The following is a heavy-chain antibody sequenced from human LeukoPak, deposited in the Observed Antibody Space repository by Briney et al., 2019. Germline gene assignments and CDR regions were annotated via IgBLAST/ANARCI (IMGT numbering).Heavy chain of an antibody. Sequence: ASVKVSCKASGYTFTSYGISWVRQAPGQGLEWMGYIIAYNGNTNYAQNFQGRVTMTTDTSTSTAYMELRSLRSDDTAVYYCARDLVRGRRKWENNGMDVWGQGTRVTVSS. J-gene: IGHJ6*02. CDR1: GYTFTSYG. D-gene: IGHD1-26*01. V-gene: IGHV1-18*01. CDR3: ARDLVRGRRKWENNGMDV. CDR2: IIAYNGNT.